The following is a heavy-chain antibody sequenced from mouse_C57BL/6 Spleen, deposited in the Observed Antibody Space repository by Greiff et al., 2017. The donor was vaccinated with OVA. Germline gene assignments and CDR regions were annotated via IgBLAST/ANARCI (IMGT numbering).Heavy chain of an antibody. CDR3: AFTTPCAY. D-gene: IGHD1-1*01. CDR1: GYAFSSSW. J-gene: IGHJ3*01. Sequence: QVQLQQSGPELVKPGASVKISCKASGYAFSSSWMNWVKQRPGKGLEWIGRIYPGDGDTNYNGKFKGKATLTADKSSSTAYMQLSSLTSEDSAVYFCAFTTPCAYWGQGTLVTVSA. V-gene: IGHV1-82*01. CDR2: IYPGDGDT.